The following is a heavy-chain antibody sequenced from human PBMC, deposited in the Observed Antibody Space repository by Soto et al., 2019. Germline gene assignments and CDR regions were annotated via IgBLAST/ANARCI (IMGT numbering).Heavy chain of an antibody. CDR2: IIPILGIA. D-gene: IGHD5-12*01. Sequence: QVQLVQSGAEVKKPGSSVKVSCKASGGTFSSYTISWERQAPGQGLEWMGRIIPILGIANYAQKFQGRVTITAAKSTSTAYMELSSLRSEDTAVYYCARDGYNPYYYYGMDVWGQGTTVTVSS. CDR3: ARDGYNPYYYYGMDV. J-gene: IGHJ6*02. V-gene: IGHV1-69*08. CDR1: GGTFSSYT.